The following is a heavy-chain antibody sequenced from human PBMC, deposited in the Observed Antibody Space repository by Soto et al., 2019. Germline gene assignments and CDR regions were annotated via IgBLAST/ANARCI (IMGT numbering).Heavy chain of an antibody. CDR1: GYTFTSYY. J-gene: IGHJ6*02. Sequence: GASVKVSCKASGYTFTSYYMHWVRQAPGQGLEWMGIINPSGGSTSYAQKFQGRVTMTRGTSTSTVYMELSSLRSEDTAVYYCARDHGEYYDFWSGYYSPSYYYGMDVWGQGTTVTVSS. CDR3: ARDHGEYYDFWSGYYSPSYYYGMDV. D-gene: IGHD3-3*01. CDR2: INPSGGST. V-gene: IGHV1-46*01.